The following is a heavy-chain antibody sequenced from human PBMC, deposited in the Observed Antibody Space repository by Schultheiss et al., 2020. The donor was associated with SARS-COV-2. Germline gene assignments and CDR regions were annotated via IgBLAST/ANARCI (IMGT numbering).Heavy chain of an antibody. J-gene: IGHJ4*02. Sequence: GSLRLSCTASGFTFGDYAMSWVRQAPGKGLEWIGYIYYSGSTNYNPSLKSRVTISVDTSKNQFSLKLSSVTAADTAVYYCARQTFWSGYPYYFDYWGQGTLVTVSS. CDR3: ARQTFWSGYPYYFDY. V-gene: IGHV4-59*08. CDR1: GFTFGDYA. D-gene: IGHD3-3*01. CDR2: IYYSGST.